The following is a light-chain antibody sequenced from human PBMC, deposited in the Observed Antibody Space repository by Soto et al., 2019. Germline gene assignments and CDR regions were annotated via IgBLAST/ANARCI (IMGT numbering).Light chain of an antibody. CDR3: QKYNNGPPAT. Sequence: DIQMTQSPSSLSASVGDRVTITCRASQAINNFLAWYQQKPGKAPKLLIYAATTLQSGVPSRFSGGGSGTDFTLTISSLQPEDVATSYCQKYNNGPPATFGPGTKVGV. CDR1: QAINNF. CDR2: AAT. J-gene: IGKJ3*01. V-gene: IGKV1-27*01.